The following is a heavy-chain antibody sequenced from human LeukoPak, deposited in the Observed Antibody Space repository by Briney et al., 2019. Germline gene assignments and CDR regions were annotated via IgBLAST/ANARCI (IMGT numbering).Heavy chain of an antibody. D-gene: IGHD1-26*01. CDR1: GGSISGHH. CDR2: FYDSGNT. V-gene: IGHV4-59*08. J-gene: IGHJ3*02. CDR3: ARLLRPGGRTGDAFDI. Sequence: PSEALSLPCTVSGGSISGHHWTWIRQPPGTGLEWIGYFYDSGNTNFNPSLKSRVTISIDMSNNQFSLRMSSVTAADTAMYYCARLLRPGGRTGDAFDIWGQGTMVTVSS.